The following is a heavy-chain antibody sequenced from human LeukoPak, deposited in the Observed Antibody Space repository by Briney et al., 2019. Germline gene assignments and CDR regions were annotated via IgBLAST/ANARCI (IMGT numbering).Heavy chain of an antibody. V-gene: IGHV3-11*01. Sequence: GGSLRLSCAASGFTFSDYYMSWIRQAPGKGLEWVSYIGSSGNTIYYADSVKGRFTISRDNAKNSLYLQMNSLRAEDTAVYYCARTFWSGYYVNYWGQGTLVTVSS. CDR1: GFTFSDYY. J-gene: IGHJ4*02. D-gene: IGHD3-3*01. CDR2: IGSSGNTI. CDR3: ARTFWSGYYVNY.